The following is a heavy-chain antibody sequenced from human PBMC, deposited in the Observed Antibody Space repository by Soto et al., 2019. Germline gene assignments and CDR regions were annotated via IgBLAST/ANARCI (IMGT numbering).Heavy chain of an antibody. Sequence: LYWVPSVFSFSDSGVHGVRQSSGKGPEWVGRIRTKSNHYATAYAASVKGRFTISRDDSRNTAYLQINSLETEDTAVYYCTRLHFIVEPGINYWGQGTLVTVSA. CDR1: VFSFSDSG. J-gene: IGHJ4*02. V-gene: IGHV3-73*01. CDR3: TRLHFIVEPGINY. D-gene: IGHD6-13*01. CDR2: IRTKSNHYAT.